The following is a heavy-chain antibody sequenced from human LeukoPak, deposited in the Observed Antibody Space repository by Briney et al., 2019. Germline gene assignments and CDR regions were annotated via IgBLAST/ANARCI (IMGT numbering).Heavy chain of an antibody. Sequence: PSETLSLTCTVSGGSISTYYWSWIRQPAGKGLEWIGRICTSGSTNYNPSLKSRVTMSVDTSKNQFSLKLTSVTAADTAVYYCARGDYDYVWGSYRPTFDYWGQGTLVTVSS. CDR3: ARGDYDYVWGSYRPTFDY. CDR1: GGSISTYY. J-gene: IGHJ4*02. D-gene: IGHD3-16*02. CDR2: ICTSGST. V-gene: IGHV4-4*07.